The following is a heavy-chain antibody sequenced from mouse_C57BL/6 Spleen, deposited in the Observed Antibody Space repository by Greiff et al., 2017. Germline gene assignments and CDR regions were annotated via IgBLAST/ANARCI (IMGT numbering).Heavy chain of an antibody. V-gene: IGHV5-6*01. J-gene: IGHJ1*03. Sequence: EVQGVESGGDLVKPGGSLKLSCEASGFTFSSYGMSWVRQTPDKRLEWVATISSGGSYTYYPDSVKGRFTISRDNAKNTLYLQMGSLKSEDTAMYYCASLTDVWGTGTTVTVSA. CDR3: ASLTDV. CDR2: ISSGGSYT. CDR1: GFTFSSYG.